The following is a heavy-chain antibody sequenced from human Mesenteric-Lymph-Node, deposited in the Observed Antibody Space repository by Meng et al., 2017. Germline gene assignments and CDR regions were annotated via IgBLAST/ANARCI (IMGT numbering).Heavy chain of an antibody. CDR3: ARSPRPYEFDY. V-gene: IGHV4-59*01. CDR1: GGSISSYY. Sequence: QLQLQESGSGLVWPSQTLSLTCTVSGGSISSYYWSWIRQPPGKGLEWIGYIHYSGSTNYNPSLKSRVTISVETSKIQFSLKVSSVTAADTAVYYCARSPRPYEFDYWGQGTLVTVSS. CDR2: IHYSGST. D-gene: IGHD3-3*01. J-gene: IGHJ4*02.